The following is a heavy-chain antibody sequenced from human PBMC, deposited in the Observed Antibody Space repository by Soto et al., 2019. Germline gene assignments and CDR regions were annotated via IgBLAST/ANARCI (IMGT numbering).Heavy chain of an antibody. CDR2: INPKSGGT. V-gene: IGHV1-2*02. D-gene: IGHD1-26*01. Sequence: ASVKVSCKASGYTFTVYYMHWVRQAPGQGLEWMGWINPKSGGTMYPQKFQGRVTMTWDTSISTAYMALTRLRSDETAVYYCARDMAKGGGSAGFDYWGHGTLVTVSS. J-gene: IGHJ4*01. CDR3: ARDMAKGGGSAGFDY. CDR1: GYTFTVYY.